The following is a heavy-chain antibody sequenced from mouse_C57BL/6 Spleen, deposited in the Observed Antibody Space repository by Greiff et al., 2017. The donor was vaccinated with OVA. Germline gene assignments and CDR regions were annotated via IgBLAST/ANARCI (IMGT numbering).Heavy chain of an antibody. J-gene: IGHJ1*03. CDR1: GYTFTDYN. CDR3: ARDYDYDRGYFDV. CDR2: INPNNGGT. D-gene: IGHD2-4*01. V-gene: IGHV1-18*01. Sequence: VQLQQSGPELVKPGASVKIPCKASGYTFTDYNMDWVKQSHGKSLEWIGDINPNNGGTIYNQKFKGKATLTVDKSSSTAYMELRSLTSEDTAVYYCARDYDYDRGYFDVWGTGTTVTVSS.